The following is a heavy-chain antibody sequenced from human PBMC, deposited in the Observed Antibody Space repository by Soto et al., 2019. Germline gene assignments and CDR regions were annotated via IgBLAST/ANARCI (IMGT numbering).Heavy chain of an antibody. CDR2: IYWNDSK. V-gene: IGHV2-5*01. D-gene: IGHD2-15*01. J-gene: IGHJ4*02. Sequence: QITLKESGPPLVNPTETLTLTCSFSGFSLSGFSLSFSGVGVTWIRQSPGKALEWLGIIYWNDSKHYSPSLRGRLSITRATSRDHVFLTMANMDPADTGTYYCAHLRGTWCAMDFWGQGIPVTVSS. CDR3: AHLRGTWCAMDF. CDR1: GFSLSGFSLSFSGVG.